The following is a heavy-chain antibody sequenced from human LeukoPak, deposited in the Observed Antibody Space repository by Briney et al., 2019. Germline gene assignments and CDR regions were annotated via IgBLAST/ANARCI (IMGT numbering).Heavy chain of an antibody. J-gene: IGHJ4*02. CDR2: IIPILGIA. CDR1: GGTFSSYA. D-gene: IGHD3-22*01. V-gene: IGHV1-69*04. CDR3: ARDQAPYYYDSSGYSNLDY. Sequence: SVKVSCKASGGTFSSYAISWVRQAPGQGLEWMGRIIPILGIANYAQKFQGRVTITADKSTRAAYMELSSLRSEDTAVYYCARDQAPYYYDSSGYSNLDYWGQGTLVTVSS.